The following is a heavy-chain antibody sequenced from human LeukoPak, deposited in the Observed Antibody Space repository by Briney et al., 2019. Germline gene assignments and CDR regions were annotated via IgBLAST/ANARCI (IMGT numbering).Heavy chain of an antibody. J-gene: IGHJ4*02. CDR1: GNYW. CDR3: VSFYETY. D-gene: IGHD2-2*01. V-gene: IGHV3-74*01. Sequence: GGSLRLPCAASGNYWMHWVRQAPGKGLVWVSHINGDGSWTTYADSVKGRFTISKDNAKNTVYLQMNNLRAEDTAVYYCVSFYETYWGRGTLVTVSS. CDR2: INGDGSWT.